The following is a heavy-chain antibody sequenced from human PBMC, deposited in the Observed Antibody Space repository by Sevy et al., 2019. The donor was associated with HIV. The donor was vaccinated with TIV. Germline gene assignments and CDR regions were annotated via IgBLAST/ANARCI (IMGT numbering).Heavy chain of an antibody. D-gene: IGHD3-10*01. CDR2: IYSGGST. Sequence: GGSLRLSCAASGFTVSSNYMSWVRQAPGKGLEWVSVIYSGGSTYYADSVKGRFTISRDNSKNTLYLQMNSLRAEDTAVYYCASMAVDYYYRMDVWGQGTTVTVSS. CDR1: GFTVSSNY. J-gene: IGHJ6*02. V-gene: IGHV3-53*01. CDR3: ASMAVDYYYRMDV.